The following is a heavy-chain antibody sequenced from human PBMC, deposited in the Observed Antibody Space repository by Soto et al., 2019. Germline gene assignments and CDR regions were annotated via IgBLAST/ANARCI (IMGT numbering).Heavy chain of an antibody. CDR1: AGSISSSSYY. CDR3: ARGSDYYGMDV. V-gene: IGHV4-39*01. Sequence: PSETLSLTCTVSAGSISSSSYYWGWIRQPPGKGLEWIGSIYYSGSTYYNPSLKSRVTISVDTSKNQFSLKLSSVTAADTAVYYCARGSDYYGMDVWGQGTTVTVSS. CDR2: IYYSGST. J-gene: IGHJ6*02.